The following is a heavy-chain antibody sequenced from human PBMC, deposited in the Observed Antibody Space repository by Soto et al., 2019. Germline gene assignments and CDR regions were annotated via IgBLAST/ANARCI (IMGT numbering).Heavy chain of an antibody. Sequence: EVQLVESGGVVVQPGGSLRLSCAASGFSFDDYTMHWVRQAPGKGLEWVSLISWDGYNTYYADSVKGRFTISRDKSTNSLYLQMNSLRTVDTAVYYCAKDNGLVGGKDYWGQGTQVTVSS. J-gene: IGHJ4*02. D-gene: IGHD1-26*01. CDR3: AKDNGLVGGKDY. CDR1: GFSFDDYT. CDR2: ISWDGYNT. V-gene: IGHV3-43*01.